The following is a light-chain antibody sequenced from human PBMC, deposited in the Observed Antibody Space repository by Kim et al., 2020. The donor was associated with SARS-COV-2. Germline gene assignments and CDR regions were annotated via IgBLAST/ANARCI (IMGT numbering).Light chain of an antibody. CDR2: AAS. V-gene: IGKV1-16*02. CDR1: RGITNC. Sequence: ASVGDVVTVSWRASRGITNCLAWLRQKPGKAPESLIFAASTLQSGVPSKCSGSGSGTDFTLTISSLQPEDFATYYCQQYYTYPYTFGRGTRLEIK. CDR3: QQYYTYPYT. J-gene: IGKJ5*01.